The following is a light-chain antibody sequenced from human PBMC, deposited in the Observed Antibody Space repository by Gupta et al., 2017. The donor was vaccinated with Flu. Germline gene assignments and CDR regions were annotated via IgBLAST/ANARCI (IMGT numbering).Light chain of an antibody. V-gene: IGLV1-44*01. Sequence: QSALPPPPSASLPPGPRVTISCSGRGSNIGITSVNWYRQCPDTAPILLIYRDVQRHSGGPERISASKSGTSAALAITGLQSDEEADYYCDAWDDSRNGFYLFGTGTKVTVL. CDR1: GSNIGITS. CDR3: DAWDDSRNGFYL. CDR2: RDV. J-gene: IGLJ1*01.